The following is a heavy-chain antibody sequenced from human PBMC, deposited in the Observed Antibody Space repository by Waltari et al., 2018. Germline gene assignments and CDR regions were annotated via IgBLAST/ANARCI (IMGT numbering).Heavy chain of an antibody. V-gene: IGHV3-48*01. J-gene: IGHJ4*02. CDR1: GFTFSDYS. D-gene: IGHD2-15*01. CDR2: ISGSSDTI. Sequence: EVQLVESGGGLVQPGGSLRLSCAGSGFTFSDYSMNWFSQAPGKGLELVSYISGSSDTIYYAASVKGRFTVSRDNAKISMYLHMNSLRSEYTAVYYCAIEYCKNTTCHHWGQGTLVTVSS. CDR3: AIEYCKNTTCHH.